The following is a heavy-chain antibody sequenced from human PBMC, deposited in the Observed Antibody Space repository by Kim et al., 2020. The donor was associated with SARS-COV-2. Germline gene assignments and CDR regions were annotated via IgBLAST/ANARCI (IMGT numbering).Heavy chain of an antibody. Sequence: GGSLRLSCAASGFTFSSYWMSWVRQAPGKGLEWVANIKQDGSEKYYVDSVKGRFTISRDNAKNSLYLQMNSLRAEDTAVYYCSRDRALGYSSGWYSGYYYGLDVWDQGTTVTVSS. D-gene: IGHD6-19*01. V-gene: IGHV3-7*01. J-gene: IGHJ6*02. CDR2: IKQDGSEK. CDR3: SRDRALGYSSGWYSGYYYGLDV. CDR1: GFTFSSYW.